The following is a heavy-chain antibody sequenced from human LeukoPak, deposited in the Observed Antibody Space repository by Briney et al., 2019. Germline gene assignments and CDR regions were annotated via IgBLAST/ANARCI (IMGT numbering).Heavy chain of an antibody. J-gene: IGHJ6*02. Sequence: PSETLSLTCTVSGCSMSSNYWSWIRQPAGEGLEWIGRIYTTGSSNYNPSLKSRVTMSVDTSKNQFSLKLTSVTAADTAVYYCARGVPMVRGVSDYFYYGMDVWGQGTTVTVSS. CDR1: GCSMSSNY. D-gene: IGHD3-10*01. CDR3: ARGVPMVRGVSDYFYYGMDV. V-gene: IGHV4-4*07. CDR2: IYTTGSS.